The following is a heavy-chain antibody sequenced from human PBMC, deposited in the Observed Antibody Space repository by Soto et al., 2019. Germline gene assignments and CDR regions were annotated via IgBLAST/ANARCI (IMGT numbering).Heavy chain of an antibody. CDR2: IQSGGPT. D-gene: IGHD6-13*01. J-gene: IGHJ6*03. CDR1: GFTVSSKY. V-gene: IGHV3-66*01. Sequence: GGSLRLSCAASGFTVSSKYMSWVRQAPGKGLEWVSLIQSGGPTYYADSVKGRFTISRDTSENTLHLQMDSLRAEDTAVYYCARSLGIAAGGTCYCFYMDVWGKGTTVSVSS. CDR3: ARSLGIAAGGTCYCFYMDV.